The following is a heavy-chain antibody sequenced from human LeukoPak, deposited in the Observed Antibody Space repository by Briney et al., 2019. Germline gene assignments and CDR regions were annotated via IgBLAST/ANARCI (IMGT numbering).Heavy chain of an antibody. J-gene: IGHJ6*02. CDR3: ARGRVYSSSSWHYYYYGMDV. Sequence: SETLSLTCTVSGGSISSYYWSCIRQPAGKGLEWIGRIYTSGSTNYNPSLKSRVTMSVDTSKNQFSLKLSSVTAADTAVYYCARGRVYSSSSWHYYYYGMDVWGQGTTVTVSS. CDR2: IYTSGST. D-gene: IGHD6-6*01. CDR1: GGSISSYY. V-gene: IGHV4-4*07.